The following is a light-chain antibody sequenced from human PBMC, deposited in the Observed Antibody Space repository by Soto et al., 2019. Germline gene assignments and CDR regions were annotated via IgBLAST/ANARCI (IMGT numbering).Light chain of an antibody. CDR1: SSDVGAYTY. CDR3: SSYAGSNNYV. J-gene: IGLJ1*01. Sequence: QSVLTQPPSASGSPGQSVTISCTGTSSDVGAYTYVSWYQQHPGKAPKLMIYGVTERPSGVPDRFSGPKSGNTASLTVSGLQTEDEAYYYCSSYAGSNNYVFGTGTKVTVL. CDR2: GVT. V-gene: IGLV2-8*01.